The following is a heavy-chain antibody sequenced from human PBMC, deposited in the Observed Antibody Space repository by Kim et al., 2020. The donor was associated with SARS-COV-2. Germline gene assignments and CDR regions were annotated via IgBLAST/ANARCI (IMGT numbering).Heavy chain of an antibody. V-gene: IGHV4-61*01. CDR3: ASGGERIAAAGHYYYGMDV. CDR1: GGSVSSGSYY. Sequence: SETLSLTCTVSGGSVSSGSYYWSWIRQPPGKGLEWIGYIYYSGSTNYNPSLKSRVTISVDTSKNQFSLKLSSVTAADTAVYYCASGGERIAAAGHYYYGMDVWGQGTTVTVSS. CDR2: IYYSGST. J-gene: IGHJ6*02. D-gene: IGHD6-13*01.